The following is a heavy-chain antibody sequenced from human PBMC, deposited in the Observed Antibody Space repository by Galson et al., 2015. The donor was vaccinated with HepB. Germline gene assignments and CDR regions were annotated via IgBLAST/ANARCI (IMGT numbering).Heavy chain of an antibody. D-gene: IGHD2-2*01. Sequence: SVKVSCKASGYSFTGYYINWVRQAPGQGLEWMGWINPNTGGTKYAQRFQGRVTMTRDTSISTAYLELSRLTSDDTAIYYCARGIDTSYYSDEATADSWGQGTLVTVSS. CDR2: INPNTGGT. CDR3: ARGIDTSYYSDEATADS. CDR1: GYSFTGYY. V-gene: IGHV1-2*02. J-gene: IGHJ4*02.